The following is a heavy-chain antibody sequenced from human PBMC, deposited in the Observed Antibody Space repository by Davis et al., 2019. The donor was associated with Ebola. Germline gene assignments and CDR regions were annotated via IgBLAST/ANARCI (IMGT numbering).Heavy chain of an antibody. D-gene: IGHD5-24*01. Sequence: PSETLSLTCTVSGGSISSYYWSWIRQPPGKGLEWIGYIYYSGSTNYNPSLKSRVTISVDTSKNQFSLKLSSVTAADTAVYYCARHPSSRDGYNGFAWGQGTLVTVSS. J-gene: IGHJ5*02. CDR1: GGSISSYY. CDR2: IYYSGST. V-gene: IGHV4-59*08. CDR3: ARHPSSRDGYNGFA.